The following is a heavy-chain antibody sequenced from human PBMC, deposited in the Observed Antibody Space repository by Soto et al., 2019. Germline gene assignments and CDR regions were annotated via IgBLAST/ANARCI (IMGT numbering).Heavy chain of an antibody. CDR1: VFAFSSYA. CDR2: ISYDGNYI. D-gene: IGHD3-16*01. J-gene: IGHJ6*01. CDR3: AKGILSATIRNYAMDV. Sequence: PVGSLRLSCESSVFAFSSYAMHCVRHSPGKGLEWVGVISYDGNYIYYADSVKGRFTISRDNSKNTLYVKVNSLRPEDTAVYYCAKGILSATIRNYAMDVWGQGTTVNVSS. V-gene: IGHV3-30*18.